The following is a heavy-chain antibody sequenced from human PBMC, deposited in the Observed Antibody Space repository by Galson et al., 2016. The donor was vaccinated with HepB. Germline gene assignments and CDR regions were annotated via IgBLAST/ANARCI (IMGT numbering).Heavy chain of an antibody. D-gene: IGHD3-3*01. CDR1: GFTFSMYA. CDR3: ARGRYYDFWSGYYTGIDY. CDR2: ISYDGTNQ. Sequence: SLRLSCAASGFTFSMYAMHCVRQAPGKGLEWVAVISYDGTNQYYADSVKGRFTISRDDSKNTVYLQMNSLRTEDTAVYYCARGRYYDFWSGYYTGIDYWGQGTLLTVSS. V-gene: IGHV3-30-3*01. J-gene: IGHJ4*02.